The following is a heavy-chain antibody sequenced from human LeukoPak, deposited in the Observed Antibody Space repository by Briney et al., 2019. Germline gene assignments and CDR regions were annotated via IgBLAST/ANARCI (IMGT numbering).Heavy chain of an antibody. Sequence: SETLSLTCTVSGGSISSGDYYWSWIRQPPGKGLEWFGYIYYSGSTYYNPSLKSRVTISVDTSKNQFSLKLSSVTAADTAVYYCAREGSFVSGYYYYGMDVWGQGTTVTVSS. V-gene: IGHV4-30-4*01. CDR2: IYYSGST. CDR3: AREGSFVSGYYYYGMDV. J-gene: IGHJ6*02. D-gene: IGHD1-26*01. CDR1: GGSISSGDYY.